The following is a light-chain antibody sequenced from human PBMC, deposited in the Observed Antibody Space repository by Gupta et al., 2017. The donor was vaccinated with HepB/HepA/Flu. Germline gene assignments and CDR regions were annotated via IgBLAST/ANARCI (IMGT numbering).Light chain of an antibody. CDR3: QQYAIAPFV. J-gene: IGKJ2*01. V-gene: IGKV3-20*01. CDR2: DVS. CDR1: QSVPKNY. Sequence: EIVLTQSPGTLSLSPGERVTLSCRASQSVPKNYLGWYQQKPGQPPRLLIYDVSNRATGIPDRFSGSGSGTDFTLTISRLEPDDFAVYYCQQYAIAPFVFGQGTKLEIK.